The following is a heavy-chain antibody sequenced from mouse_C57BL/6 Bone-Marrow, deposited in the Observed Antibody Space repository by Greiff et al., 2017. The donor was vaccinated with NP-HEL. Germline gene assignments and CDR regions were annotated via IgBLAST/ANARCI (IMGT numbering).Heavy chain of an antibody. CDR3: STFLYDYDEDY. Sequence: DVQLQESGAELVRPGASVKLSCTASGFNIKDYYMHWVKQRPEQGLEWIGRIDPEDGDTEYAPKFQGKATMTADTSSNTAYLQLSSLTSEDTAVYYCSTFLYDYDEDYWGQGTTLTVSS. V-gene: IGHV14-1*01. D-gene: IGHD2-4*01. CDR1: GFNIKDYY. CDR2: IDPEDGDT. J-gene: IGHJ2*01.